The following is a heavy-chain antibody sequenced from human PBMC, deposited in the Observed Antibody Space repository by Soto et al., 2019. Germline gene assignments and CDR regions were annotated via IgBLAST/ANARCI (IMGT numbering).Heavy chain of an antibody. CDR3: ARGLWSGYYYYYYGMDV. J-gene: IGHJ6*02. Sequence: SETLSLTCTVSGGSISSYYWSWIRQPPGKGLEWIGYIYYSGSTNYNPSLKSRVTISVDTSKNQFSLKLSSVTAADTAVYYCARGLWSGYYYYYYGMDVWGQGTTVTVS. CDR2: IYYSGST. D-gene: IGHD3-3*01. CDR1: GGSISSYY. V-gene: IGHV4-59*01.